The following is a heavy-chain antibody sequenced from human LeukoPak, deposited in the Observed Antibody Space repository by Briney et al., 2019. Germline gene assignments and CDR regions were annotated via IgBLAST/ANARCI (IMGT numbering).Heavy chain of an antibody. J-gene: IGHJ3*02. CDR1: GGSISSSSYY. Sequence: SETLCLTCAVSGGSISSSSYYWGWIRQPPGKGLEWIGRIYYSGSTYYNPSLNRRVTISVDTSKNQFSLKRSSMPAADTAVYYCARSSITMTCAFDIWGQGTMVTVSS. D-gene: IGHD3-22*01. CDR2: IYYSGST. V-gene: IGHV4-39*01. CDR3: ARSSITMTCAFDI.